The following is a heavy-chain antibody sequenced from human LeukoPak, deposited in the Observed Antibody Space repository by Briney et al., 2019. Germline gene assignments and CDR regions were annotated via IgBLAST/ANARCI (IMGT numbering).Heavy chain of an antibody. CDR1: GGSISSGNYY. Sequence: PSETLSLTCTVSGGSISSGNYYWSWIRQPAGKGLEWIGRIYTSGNTNYNPSLKSRVTISLDTSKNQFSLKLSSVTAADTAVYYCARMARIGYFDYWGQGTLVTVSS. V-gene: IGHV4-61*02. J-gene: IGHJ4*02. CDR3: ARMARIGYFDY. D-gene: IGHD5-24*01. CDR2: IYTSGNT.